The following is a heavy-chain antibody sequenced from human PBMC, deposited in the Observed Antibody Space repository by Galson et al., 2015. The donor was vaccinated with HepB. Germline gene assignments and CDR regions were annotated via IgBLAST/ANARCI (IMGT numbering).Heavy chain of an antibody. D-gene: IGHD2-15*01. CDR3: ARSRLLPKADAFDI. Sequence: SLRLSCAASGFTFSSYAMHWVRQAPGKGLEWVAVISYDGSNKYYADSVKGRFTISRDNSKNTLYLQMNSLRAEDTAVYYCARSRLLPKADAFDIWGQGTMVTVSS. CDR1: GFTFSSYA. J-gene: IGHJ3*02. V-gene: IGHV3-30-3*01. CDR2: ISYDGSNK.